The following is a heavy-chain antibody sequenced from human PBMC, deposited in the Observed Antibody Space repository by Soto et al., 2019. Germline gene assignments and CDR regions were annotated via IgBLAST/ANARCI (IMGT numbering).Heavy chain of an antibody. CDR2: ISAYNGNT. J-gene: IGHJ6*02. V-gene: IGHV1-18*01. CDR3: ASSRGSYRYYYYYYYGMDV. CDR1: GYTFTSYG. Sequence: ASVKVSCKASGYTFTSYGISWVRQAPGQGLEWMGRISAYNGNTNYAQKLQGRVTMTTDTSTSTAYMELRSLRSDDTAVYYCASSRGSYRYYYYYYYGMDVWGQGTTVTVS. D-gene: IGHD3-16*02.